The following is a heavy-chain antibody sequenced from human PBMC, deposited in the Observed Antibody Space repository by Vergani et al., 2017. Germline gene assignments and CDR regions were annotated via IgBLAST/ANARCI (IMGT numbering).Heavy chain of an antibody. Sequence: EVQLLESGGGLVQPGGSLRLSCAASGFIFSDHYMDWVRQVPGKGLEWLGHIRRRSEHYATAYGPSLIGRATISRDDSTNTAYLQLSSLGTDDTAIYFCSAQTQSCHDYWGQGTLVAVSS. CDR3: SAQTQSCHDY. D-gene: IGHD3-10*01. CDR2: IRRRSEHYAT. CDR1: GFIFSDHY. V-gene: IGHV3-73*01. J-gene: IGHJ4*02.